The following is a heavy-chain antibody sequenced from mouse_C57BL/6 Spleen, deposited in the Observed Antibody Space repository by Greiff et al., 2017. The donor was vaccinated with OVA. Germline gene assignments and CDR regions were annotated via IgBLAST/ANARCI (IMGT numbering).Heavy chain of an antibody. CDR3: ARVDYDGY. D-gene: IGHD2-4*01. J-gene: IGHJ2*01. Sequence: QLQLQQSAPELVKPGASVKISCKASGYAFSSSWMNWVKQRPGKGLEWIGRIYPGDGDTNYNGKFKGKATLTADKSSSTAYMQLCSLTSENSAFYFCARVDYDGYWGQGTTLTVSS. CDR1: GYAFSSSW. V-gene: IGHV1-82*01. CDR2: IYPGDGDT.